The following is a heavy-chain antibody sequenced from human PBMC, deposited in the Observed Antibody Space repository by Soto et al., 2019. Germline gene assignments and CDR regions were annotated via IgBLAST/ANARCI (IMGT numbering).Heavy chain of an antibody. D-gene: IGHD2-8*01. Sequence: EVQLVESGGGLVQPGGSLRLSCAASGFTFSDHYMDWVRQAPGKGLEWVGRIRNKANSYSTQYAAPVKGRFTFSRDDSKTSLSLQMTRLKTEDTPAYYCTRVRIYADELGRPADIWGQGTVVNVS. J-gene: IGHJ3*02. CDR3: TRVRIYADELGRPADI. V-gene: IGHV3-72*01. CDR1: GFTFSDHY. CDR2: IRNKANSYST.